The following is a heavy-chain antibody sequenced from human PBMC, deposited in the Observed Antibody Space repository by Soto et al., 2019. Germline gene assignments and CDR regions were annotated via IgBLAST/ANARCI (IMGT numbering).Heavy chain of an antibody. CDR3: ATHDYGDSNLFDY. J-gene: IGHJ4*02. D-gene: IGHD4-17*01. CDR2: INPNSGGT. Sequence: ASVNVSCKASGCTFTGYYMHWVRQAPGQGLEWMGWINPNSGGTNYAQKFQGRVTMTRDTSISTAYMELSRLRSDDTAVYYCATHDYGDSNLFDYWGEGTLVTVSS. V-gene: IGHV1-2*02. CDR1: GCTFTGYY.